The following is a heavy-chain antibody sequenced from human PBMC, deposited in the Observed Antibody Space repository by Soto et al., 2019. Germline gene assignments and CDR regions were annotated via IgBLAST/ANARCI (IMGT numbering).Heavy chain of an antibody. CDR2: IIPIFGTA. J-gene: IGHJ3*02. CDR3: AREAGLLPDAFDI. Sequence: SVKVSCKASGGTFSSYAISWVRQAPGQGLEWMGGIIPIFGTANYAQKFQGRVTITADESTSTAYMELSSLRSEDTAVYYCAREAGLLPDAFDIWGQGTMVTVSS. D-gene: IGHD2-15*01. CDR1: GGTFSSYA. V-gene: IGHV1-69*13.